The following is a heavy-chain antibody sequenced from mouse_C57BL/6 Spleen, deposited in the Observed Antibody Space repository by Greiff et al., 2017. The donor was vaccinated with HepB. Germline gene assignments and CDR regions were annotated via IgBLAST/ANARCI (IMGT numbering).Heavy chain of an antibody. CDR2: IDPETGGT. V-gene: IGHV1-15*01. CDR3: TRRTVVALYAMDY. D-gene: IGHD1-1*01. CDR1: GYTFTDYE. Sequence: QVQLQQSGAELVRPGASVTLSCKASGYTFTDYEMHWVKQTPVHGLEWIGAIDPETGGTAYNQKFKGKALLTADKSSSTAYMELRSLTSEDSAVYYCTRRTVVALYAMDYWGQGTSVTVSS. J-gene: IGHJ4*01.